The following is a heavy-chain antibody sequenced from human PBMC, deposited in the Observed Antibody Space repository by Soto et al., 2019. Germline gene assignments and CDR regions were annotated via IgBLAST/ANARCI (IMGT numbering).Heavy chain of an antibody. Sequence: GGSLRLSCAASGFTFSNAWMSWVRQAPGKGLEWVGRIKSKTDGGTTDYAAPVKGRFTISRDDSKNTLYLQMNGLKTEDTAVYYCTTVSYYYYYGMDVWGQGTTVTVSS. J-gene: IGHJ6*02. V-gene: IGHV3-15*01. CDR2: IKSKTDGGTT. CDR1: GFTFSNAW. CDR3: TTVSYYYYYGMDV.